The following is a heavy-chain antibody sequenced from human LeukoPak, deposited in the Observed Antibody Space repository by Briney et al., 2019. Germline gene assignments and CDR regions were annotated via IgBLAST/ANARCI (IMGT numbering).Heavy chain of an antibody. V-gene: IGHV1-3*01. CDR2: INAGNGNT. CDR3: AREGCSGGSCYGENWFDP. CDR1: GYTFTSYA. Sequence: ASVKVSCKAPGYTFTSYAMHWVRQAPGQRLEWMGWINAGNGNTKYSQKFQGRVTITRDTSASTAYMELSSLRSEDTAVYYRAREGCSGGSCYGENWFDPWGQGTLVTVSS. J-gene: IGHJ5*02. D-gene: IGHD2-15*01.